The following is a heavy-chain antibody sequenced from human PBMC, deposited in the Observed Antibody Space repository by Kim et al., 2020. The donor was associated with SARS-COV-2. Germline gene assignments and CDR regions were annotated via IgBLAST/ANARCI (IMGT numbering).Heavy chain of an antibody. V-gene: IGHV3-23*01. CDR3: AKDGSSIRYYYYGMDV. J-gene: IGHJ6*02. Sequence: SGKGRFTICRDNAKNTLYLKMNSLGAEDTAVYYCAKDGSSIRYYYYGMDVWGQGTTVTVSS. D-gene: IGHD2-2*01.